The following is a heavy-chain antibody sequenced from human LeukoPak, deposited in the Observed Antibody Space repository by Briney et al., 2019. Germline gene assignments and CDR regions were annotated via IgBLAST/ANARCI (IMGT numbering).Heavy chain of an antibody. J-gene: IGHJ4*02. CDR3: ARYSSIRRLYYFDY. CDR1: GGSMNSTSYY. D-gene: IGHD3-3*02. Sequence: SETLSLTCTVSGGSMNSTSYYWGWIRPPPGKGLEWIGSIYYSGSTYYNPSLKSRVTISVDTSKNQFSLNLSSVTAADTAVYSCARYSSIRRLYYFDYWGQGTLVTVSS. V-gene: IGHV4-39*07. CDR2: IYYSGST.